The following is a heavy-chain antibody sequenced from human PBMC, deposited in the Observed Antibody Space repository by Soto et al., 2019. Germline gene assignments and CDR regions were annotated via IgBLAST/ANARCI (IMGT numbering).Heavy chain of an antibody. D-gene: IGHD3-3*01. CDR1: GGSISSGGYY. CDR3: ARFPTYYDFWSGYYTPVGYYYYGMDV. V-gene: IGHV4-31*03. Sequence: KPSETLSLTCTVSGGSISSGGYYWSWIRQHPGKGLEWIGYIYYSGSTYYNPSLKSRVTISVDTSKNQFSLKLSSVTAADTAVYYCARFPTYYDFWSGYYTPVGYYYYGMDVWGQGTTVTVSS. CDR2: IYYSGST. J-gene: IGHJ6*02.